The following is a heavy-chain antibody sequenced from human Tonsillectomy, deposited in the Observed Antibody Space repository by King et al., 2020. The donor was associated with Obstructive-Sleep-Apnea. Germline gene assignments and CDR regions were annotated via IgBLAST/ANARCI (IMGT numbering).Heavy chain of an antibody. D-gene: IGHD1-1*01. CDR2: ISPILGIT. CDR3: ARDKGDNWNDLSFDL. CDR1: GGTFSRYS. V-gene: IGHV1-69*04. J-gene: IGHJ4*02. Sequence: QLVQSGSEVKKPGSSVKVSCKASGGTFSRYSISWVRQAPGQGLEWKARISPILGITNSAQKFQGRLSITADKSTRAAYLVLSSLRSEDTAVYYCARDKGDNWNDLSFDLWGQGTLVIVSS.